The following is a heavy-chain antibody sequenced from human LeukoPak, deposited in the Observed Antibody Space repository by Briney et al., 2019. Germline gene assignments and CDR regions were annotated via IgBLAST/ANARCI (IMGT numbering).Heavy chain of an antibody. J-gene: IGHJ5*02. V-gene: IGHV4-34*01. CDR2: INHSGST. Sequence: NPSDTLSLTCAVYGGSFSGYYWSWIRQPPGKGLEWIGEINHSGSTNYNPSLKSRVTISVDTSKNQFSLKLSSVTAADTAVYYCAASLNSWFDPWGQGTLVTVSS. CDR1: GGSFSGYY. D-gene: IGHD4-23*01. CDR3: AASLNSWFDP.